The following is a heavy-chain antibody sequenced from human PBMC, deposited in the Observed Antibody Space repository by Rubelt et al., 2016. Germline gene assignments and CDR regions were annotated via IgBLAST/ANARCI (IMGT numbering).Heavy chain of an antibody. CDR1: GGTFSSYA. J-gene: IGHJ4*02. CDR2: IIPILGIA. CDR3: ARDGLNETGQPYDY. D-gene: IGHD3/OR15-3a*01. Sequence: KASGGTFSSYAISWVRQAPGQGLEWMGGIIPILGIANYAQKFQGRVTITADKSTSTAYMELSSLRSEDTAVYYCARDGLNETGQPYDYWGQGTLVTVSS. V-gene: IGHV1-69*10.